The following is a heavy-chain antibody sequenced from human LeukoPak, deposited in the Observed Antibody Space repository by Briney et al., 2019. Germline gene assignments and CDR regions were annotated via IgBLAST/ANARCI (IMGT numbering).Heavy chain of an antibody. J-gene: IGHJ6*02. CDR1: GFIFSTYG. CDR3: ANAGPGYNSGSNYYYGMDV. Sequence: GGSLRLSCAASGFIFSTYGMRWVRQAPGKGLEWVSSISGSGGTAFYADSVKGRFTISRDNSKNTLYLRMNSLRAEDTAAYYCANAGPGYNSGSNYYYGMDVWGQGTTVTVSS. CDR2: ISGSGGTA. V-gene: IGHV3-23*01. D-gene: IGHD6-19*01.